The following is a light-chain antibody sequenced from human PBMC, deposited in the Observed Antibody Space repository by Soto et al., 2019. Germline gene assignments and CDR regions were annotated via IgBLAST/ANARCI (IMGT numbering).Light chain of an antibody. CDR1: TSNIGSGYD. V-gene: IGLV1-40*01. CDR3: QSYDNSLSGWV. Sequence: QAVVTQPPSVSGAPGQGVTISCTGSTSNIGSGYDVHWYQQVPGLAPKLLIYANINRPSGVPDRFSGSKSGTSASLAITGHQAEDEADYYCQSYDNSLSGWVFGGGTKLTVL. J-gene: IGLJ2*01. CDR2: ANI.